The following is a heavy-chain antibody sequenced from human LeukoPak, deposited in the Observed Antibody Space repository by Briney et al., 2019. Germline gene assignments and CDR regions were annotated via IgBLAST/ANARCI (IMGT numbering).Heavy chain of an antibody. CDR1: GFTFSSYG. V-gene: IGHV3-30*02. CDR3: AKSGLGYCSSTSCYLLGY. Sequence: GGSLRLSCAASGFTFSSYGMHWVRQAPGKGLEWVAFIRYDGSNKYYADSVKGRFTISRDNSKNTLYLQMNGLRAEDTAVYYCAKSGLGYCSSTSCYLLGYWGQGTLVTVSS. CDR2: IRYDGSNK. D-gene: IGHD2-2*01. J-gene: IGHJ4*02.